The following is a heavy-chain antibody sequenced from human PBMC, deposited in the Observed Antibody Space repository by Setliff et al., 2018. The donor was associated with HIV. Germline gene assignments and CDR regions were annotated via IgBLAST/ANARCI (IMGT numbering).Heavy chain of an antibody. Sequence: SETLSLTCTVSGGSMTGYYWSWIRQPPGKGLEWIAYIHYSGFANYNPSLKSRVTISVDTSQNQFSLRLSSVTAADTAVYYCARGSFIGDYYYFDYWGQGTLVTVSS. D-gene: IGHD3-10*01. V-gene: IGHV4-59*08. CDR1: GGSMTGYY. J-gene: IGHJ4*02. CDR3: ARGSFIGDYYYFDY. CDR2: IHYSGFA.